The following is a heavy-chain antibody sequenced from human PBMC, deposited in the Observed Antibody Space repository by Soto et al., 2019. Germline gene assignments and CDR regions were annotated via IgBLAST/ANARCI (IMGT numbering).Heavy chain of an antibody. V-gene: IGHV4-4*07. J-gene: IGHJ4*02. CDR2: IYTDGTT. CDR1: GDSISDYFY. D-gene: IGHD2-15*01. CDR3: AREVRGGFTGIFDQ. Sequence: SETLSLTCTVSGDSISDYFYWSWIRRPAGKGLEWIGRIYTDGTTKYNPSLKSRVTLSLDKSKNQFSLRLSSVTAADTAVYYFAREVRGGFTGIFDQWGRGSRVTVSS.